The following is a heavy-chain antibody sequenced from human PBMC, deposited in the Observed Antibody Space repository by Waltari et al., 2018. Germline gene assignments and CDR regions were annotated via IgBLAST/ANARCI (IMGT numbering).Heavy chain of an antibody. Sequence: QVQLVQSGAEVKKPGASVKVSCKASGYTFINYYIHWVRQAPGQGLGWMGIINPRGGSTSYAQEFQGRVTMTRHTSTSTVYMELSSLRSEDTAVYYCARDRSNYDFWSGQYDGDFDYWGQGTLVTVSS. CDR1: GYTFINYY. J-gene: IGHJ4*02. CDR3: ARDRSNYDFWSGQYDGDFDY. CDR2: INPRGGST. D-gene: IGHD3-3*01. V-gene: IGHV1-46*01.